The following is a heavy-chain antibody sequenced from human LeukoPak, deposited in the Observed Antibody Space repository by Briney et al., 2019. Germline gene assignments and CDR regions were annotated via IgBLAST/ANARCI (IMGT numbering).Heavy chain of an antibody. CDR1: GFTFSNYA. CDR2: ISSSSSYI. Sequence: PGASLRLSCAASGFTFSNYAMNWVRQAPGKGLEWVSSISSSSSYIYYADSVKGRFTISRDNAKNSLYLQMNSLRAEDTAVYYCARDLSYSSGCFDYWGQGTLVTVSS. V-gene: IGHV3-21*01. J-gene: IGHJ4*02. CDR3: ARDLSYSSGCFDY. D-gene: IGHD6-19*01.